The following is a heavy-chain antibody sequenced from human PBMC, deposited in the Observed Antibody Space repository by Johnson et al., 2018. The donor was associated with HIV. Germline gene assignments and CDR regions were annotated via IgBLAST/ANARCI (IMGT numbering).Heavy chain of an antibody. CDR1: GFTFSDYY. V-gene: IGHV3-66*01. CDR2: IYSGGST. Sequence: VQLVESGGGLVKPGGSLRLSCAASGFTFSDYYMGWIRQTPGKGLDYVSVIYSGGSTYYADSVKGRFTISRDNSKNTLYLQMNSLRAEDTAVYYCASTIDIVPTGRSYDAFDIWGQGTLVTVSS. CDR3: ASTIDIVPTGRSYDAFDI. J-gene: IGHJ3*02. D-gene: IGHD5-12*01.